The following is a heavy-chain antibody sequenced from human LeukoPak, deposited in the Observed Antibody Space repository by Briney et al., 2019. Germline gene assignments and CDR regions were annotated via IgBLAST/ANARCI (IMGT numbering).Heavy chain of an antibody. CDR2: IYYSGSA. Sequence: SQTLSLTSTISSGSIRSYYWSWIPQPTGKGLNSIGYIYYSGSANYSPSLKSRVTISVDTSKNLFSLKLSSVTAADTAVYYCATTGRRYYDSGSYYISGMDVWGQGTTVTVSS. D-gene: IGHD3-10*01. V-gene: IGHV4-59*01. CDR1: SGSIRSYY. J-gene: IGHJ6*02. CDR3: ATTGRRYYDSGSYYISGMDV.